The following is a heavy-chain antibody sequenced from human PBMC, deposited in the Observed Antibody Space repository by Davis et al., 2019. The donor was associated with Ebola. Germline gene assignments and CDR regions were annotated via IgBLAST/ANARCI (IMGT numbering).Heavy chain of an antibody. J-gene: IGHJ4*02. CDR1: GFTFSSYG. CDR3: ARRADY. CDR2: ISYDGSNK. V-gene: IGHV3-30*03. Sequence: PGGSLRPSCAAPGFTFSSYGMHRVRQAPGKGLEWVAVISYDGSNKYYADSVKGRFTISRDNSKNTLYLQMNSLRAEDTAVYYCARRADYWGQGTLVTVSS.